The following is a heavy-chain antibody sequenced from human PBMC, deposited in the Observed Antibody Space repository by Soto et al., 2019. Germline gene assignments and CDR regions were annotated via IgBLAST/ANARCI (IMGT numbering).Heavy chain of an antibody. CDR1: GGSFRSYA. CDR2: IIPMFGTP. V-gene: IGHV1-69*12. J-gene: IGHJ4*02. Sequence: QAQLVQSGAEVKKPGSSVKVSCKASGGSFRSYALSWVRQAPGQGLEWVGGIIPMFGTPNYAQTFQGRVTITADESTSTAYMELSSLRSEDSAVYYCAWDVGGYHYWGQGTLVTVSS. D-gene: IGHD3-16*02. CDR3: AWDVGGYHY.